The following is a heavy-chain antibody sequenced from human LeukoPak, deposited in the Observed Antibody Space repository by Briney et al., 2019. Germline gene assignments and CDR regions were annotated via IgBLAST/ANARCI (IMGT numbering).Heavy chain of an antibody. Sequence: SESLSLTCPVSGGSLSSYYWSWIRQPPPTALEWIGYVYYSVSTNYNPSLKSRVTISVDTSKNQFSLKLSSVTAADAAVYYCARSVVPAALGSNWFDPWGQGTLVTVSS. V-gene: IGHV4-59*01. CDR1: GGSLSSYY. CDR2: VYYSVST. CDR3: ARSVVPAALGSNWFDP. D-gene: IGHD2-2*01. J-gene: IGHJ5*02.